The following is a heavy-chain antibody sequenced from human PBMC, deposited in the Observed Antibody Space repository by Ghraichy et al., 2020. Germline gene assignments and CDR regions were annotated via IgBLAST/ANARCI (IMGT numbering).Heavy chain of an antibody. J-gene: IGHJ6*02. CDR3: ATGYCSGTSCHFEGYYYSPMDV. CDR2: ISHDGARK. CDR1: GFNMTSRA. Sequence: GGSLRLSCAASGFNMTSRAMHWVRQAPGKGLEWVAIISHDGARKMYAASAEGRFTVSRATADNTLALQMDNLRPDDTATYYCATGYCSGTSCHFEGYYYSPMDVWGQGTTAIVSS. V-gene: IGHV3-30-3*01. D-gene: IGHD2-15*01.